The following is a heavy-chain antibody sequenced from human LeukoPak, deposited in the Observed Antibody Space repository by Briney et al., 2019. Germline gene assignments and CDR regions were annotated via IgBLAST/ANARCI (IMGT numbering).Heavy chain of an antibody. CDR3: ARESVPSLPPY. J-gene: IGHJ4*02. V-gene: IGHV3-9*01. Sequence: PGGSLRLSCAASGFTFDDYAMHWVRQAPGKGLEWVSGISWNSGSIGYADSVKGRFTISRDNAKNSLYLQMNSLRAEDTALYYCARESVPSLPPYWGQGTLVTVSS. CDR2: ISWNSGSI. CDR1: GFTFDDYA.